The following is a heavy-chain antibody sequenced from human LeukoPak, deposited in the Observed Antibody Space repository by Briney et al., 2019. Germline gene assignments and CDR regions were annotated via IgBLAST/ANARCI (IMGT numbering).Heavy chain of an antibody. J-gene: IGHJ4*02. D-gene: IGHD3-10*01. CDR1: GFTANTKN. Sequence: GGSLRLSCAASGFTANTKNMYWVRQAPEKGLEWVSSIKSDAGTDYADSVRGSFTTSRDDSKNTLYLQMNSLRVDDTAVYYCARRRGGFGEGDFDYWGQGTLVTVSS. V-gene: IGHV3-66*04. CDR2: IKSDAGT. CDR3: ARRRGGFGEGDFDY.